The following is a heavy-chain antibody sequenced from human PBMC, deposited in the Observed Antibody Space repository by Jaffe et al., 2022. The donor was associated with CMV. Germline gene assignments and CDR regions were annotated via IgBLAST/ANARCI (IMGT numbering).Heavy chain of an antibody. CDR1: GFTFDDYA. Sequence: EVQLVESGGGLVQPGRSLRLSCAASGFTFDDYAMHWVRQAPGKGLEWVSGISWNSGSIGYADSVKGRFTISRDNAKNSLYLQMNSLRAEDTALYYCAKDIALWFGELSFDYWGQGTLVTVSS. J-gene: IGHJ4*02. V-gene: IGHV3-9*01. D-gene: IGHD3-10*01. CDR3: AKDIALWFGELSFDY. CDR2: ISWNSGSI.